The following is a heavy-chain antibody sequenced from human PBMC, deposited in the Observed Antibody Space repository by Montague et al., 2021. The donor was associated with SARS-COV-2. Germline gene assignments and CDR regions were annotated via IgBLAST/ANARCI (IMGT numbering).Heavy chain of an antibody. D-gene: IGHD3-10*01. CDR3: ARGGWGAPGTGRLFDY. J-gene: IGHJ4*02. CDR2: PYHRSKWYN. CDR1: GDSVSSISAA. Sequence: CAISGDSVSSISAACNWIRQSPSRGLEWLRRPYHRSKWYNDYAVSVKSRITINPDTSKNQFSLQLNSVTPEDTAVYYCARGGWGAPGTGRLFDYWGQGTLVTVSS. V-gene: IGHV6-1*01.